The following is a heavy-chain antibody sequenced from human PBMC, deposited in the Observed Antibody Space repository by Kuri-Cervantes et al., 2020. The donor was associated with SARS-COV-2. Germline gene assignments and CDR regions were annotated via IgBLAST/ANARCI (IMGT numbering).Heavy chain of an antibody. CDR2: IYPGDSDT. CDR3: ARAVSGVSNPYYFDY. Sequence: KVSCKGSGYSFSDYWIGWARQVPGKGLEWMGIIYPGDSDTRYRPSFQGRVTISADTSIGTAYLRWGSLRASDTAIYYCARAVSGVSNPYYFDYWGPGTLVTVSS. D-gene: IGHD3-10*01. V-gene: IGHV5-51*01. CDR1: GYSFSDYW. J-gene: IGHJ4*02.